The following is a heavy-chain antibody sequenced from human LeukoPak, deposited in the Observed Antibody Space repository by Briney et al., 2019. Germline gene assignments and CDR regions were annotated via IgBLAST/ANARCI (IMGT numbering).Heavy chain of an antibody. CDR1: GFTFSSYG. D-gene: IGHD3-22*01. CDR3: AKDPNYYDSSGYYASADY. CDR2: LSFDGSNK. J-gene: IGHJ4*02. Sequence: PGGSLRLSCAASGFTFSSYGMHWVRQAPGKGLEWVAVLSFDGSNKYYADSVKGRFTISRDNSKNTLYLQMNSLRAEDTAVYYCAKDPNYYDSSGYYASADYWGQGTLVTVSS. V-gene: IGHV3-30*18.